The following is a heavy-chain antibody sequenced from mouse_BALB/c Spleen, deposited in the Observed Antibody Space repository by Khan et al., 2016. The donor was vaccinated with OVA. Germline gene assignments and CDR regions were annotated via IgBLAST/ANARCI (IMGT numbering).Heavy chain of an antibody. CDR3: TRNGFGNYESWDY. Sequence: VQLQQSGTVLARPGASVKMSCKASGYTFTSYWMHWVKQRPGQGLEWIGAVYPGNSDPNYNQKSKAKSKLTAVTSTSTAYLELNSLTNEDSAVYYCTRNGFGNYESWDYWGQGTTLTVSS. CDR1: GYTFTSYW. CDR2: VYPGNSDP. V-gene: IGHV1-5*01. D-gene: IGHD2-1*01. J-gene: IGHJ2*01.